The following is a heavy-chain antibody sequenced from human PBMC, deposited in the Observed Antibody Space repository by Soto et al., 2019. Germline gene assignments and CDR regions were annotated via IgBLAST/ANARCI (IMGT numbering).Heavy chain of an antibody. CDR3: ARGGEPLGYYGLDV. CDR1: GGSVRSGNHF. V-gene: IGHV4-61*01. J-gene: IGHJ6*02. CDR2: MYYTGVT. Sequence: SETLSLTFSVSGGSVRSGNHFWNWIRQPPGRGLEWLGYMYYTGVTNYNPSLKSRVRMSVDTSKNQFSLELTSLTAADTAVYYCARGGEPLGYYGLDVWGQGTTVTVS.